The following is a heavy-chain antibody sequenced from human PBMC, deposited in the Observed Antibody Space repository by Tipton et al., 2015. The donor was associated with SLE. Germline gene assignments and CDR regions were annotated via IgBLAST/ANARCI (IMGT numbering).Heavy chain of an antibody. CDR3: ASLAGGAEYFQH. Sequence: SLRLSCAASGFTFSSYWMSWVRQAPGKGLEWVSNIKQDGSEKYYLDSVKGRFTISRDNAKNSLYLQMNSLRAEDTAVYYCASLAGGAEYFQHWGQGTLVTVSS. CDR2: IKQDGSEK. D-gene: IGHD3-16*01. V-gene: IGHV3-7*01. CDR1: GFTFSSYW. J-gene: IGHJ1*01.